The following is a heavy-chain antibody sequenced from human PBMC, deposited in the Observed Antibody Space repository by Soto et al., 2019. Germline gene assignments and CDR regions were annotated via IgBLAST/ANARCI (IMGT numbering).Heavy chain of an antibody. Sequence: GGSLRLSCAASGFTFSSYAMHWVRQAPGKGLEWVAVISYDGSNKYYADSVKGRFTISRDNSKNTLYLQMNSLRAEDTAVYYCARWSGIVVVVAATEYFQHWGQGT. CDR3: ARWSGIVVVVAATEYFQH. J-gene: IGHJ1*01. CDR1: GFTFSSYA. V-gene: IGHV3-30-3*01. CDR2: ISYDGSNK. D-gene: IGHD2-15*01.